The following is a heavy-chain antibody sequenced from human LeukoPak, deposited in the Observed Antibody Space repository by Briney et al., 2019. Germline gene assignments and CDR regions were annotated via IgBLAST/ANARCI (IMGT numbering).Heavy chain of an antibody. CDR3: ARDLQAGRGYYYYMDV. CDR1: GGSISSYY. Sequence: SETLSLTCTVSGGSISSYYWSWIRQPPGKGLEWIGYIYYSGSTNYNPSLKSRVTISVDTSKNQFSLKLSSVTAADTAVYYCARDLQAGRGYYYYMDVWGKGTTVTVSS. CDR2: IYYSGST. D-gene: IGHD6-19*01. J-gene: IGHJ6*03. V-gene: IGHV4-59*01.